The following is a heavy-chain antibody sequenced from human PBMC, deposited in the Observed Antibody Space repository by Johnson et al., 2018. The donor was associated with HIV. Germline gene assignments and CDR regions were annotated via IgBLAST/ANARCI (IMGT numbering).Heavy chain of an antibody. V-gene: IGHV3-49*03. Sequence: EVQLVESGGGLVQPGRSLRLSCTASGFTFGNYAMGWFRQAPGKGLEWLGFIRSKTYGGTPHYAASVKGRFTISRDNAKRSLYLQMNRLRAEDTAVYYCARVGYSSSWYGGYGAFDILGQGTMVTVSS. CDR1: GFTFGNYA. J-gene: IGHJ3*02. CDR3: ARVGYSSSWYGGYGAFDI. CDR2: IRSKTYGGTP. D-gene: IGHD6-13*01.